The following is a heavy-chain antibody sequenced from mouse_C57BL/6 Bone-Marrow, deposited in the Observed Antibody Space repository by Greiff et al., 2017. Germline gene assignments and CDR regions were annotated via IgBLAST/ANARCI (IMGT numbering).Heavy chain of an antibody. D-gene: IGHD1-1*01. CDR2: LYPGSGNT. V-gene: IGHV1-76*01. J-gene: IGHJ3*01. CDR1: GYTFPDYY. CDR3: ARDYYGSSFCAY. Sequence: QVQLQQSGAELVRPGASVKLSCKASGYTFPDYYINWVKQRPGQGLEWIARLYPGSGNTYYNEKFKGKATLTAEKSSSTAYMQLSSLTSEDSAVYFCARDYYGSSFCAYWGQGTLVTVSA.